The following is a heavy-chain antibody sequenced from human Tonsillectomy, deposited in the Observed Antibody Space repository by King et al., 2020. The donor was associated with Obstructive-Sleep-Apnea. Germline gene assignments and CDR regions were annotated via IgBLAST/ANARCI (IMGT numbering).Heavy chain of an antibody. V-gene: IGHV3-23*04. CDR3: AKGHSSSSTSRGLDP. CDR2: ISGSGGST. D-gene: IGHD6-13*01. CDR1: GFTFSSYA. Sequence: VQLVESGGGLVQPGGSLRLSCAASGFTFSSYAMSWVRQAPGKGLEWVSAISGSGGSTYYADSVKVRFTISRDNSKNTLYLEMNSLRAEDTAVYYCAKGHSSSSTSRGLDPWGQGTLVTVSS. J-gene: IGHJ5*02.